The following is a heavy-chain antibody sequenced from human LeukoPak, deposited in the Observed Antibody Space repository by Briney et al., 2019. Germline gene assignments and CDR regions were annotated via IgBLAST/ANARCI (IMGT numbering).Heavy chain of an antibody. J-gene: IGHJ4*02. Sequence: ASVKVSCKASGYTFTGYYMHWVRQAPGQGLEWMGWINPNSGGTNYAQKFQGRVTMTRDTSISTAYMELSRPRSDDTAVYYCARDGRIAVAGSRRSDYWGQGTLVTVSS. CDR1: GYTFTGYY. D-gene: IGHD6-19*01. CDR2: INPNSGGT. CDR3: ARDGRIAVAGSRRSDY. V-gene: IGHV1-2*02.